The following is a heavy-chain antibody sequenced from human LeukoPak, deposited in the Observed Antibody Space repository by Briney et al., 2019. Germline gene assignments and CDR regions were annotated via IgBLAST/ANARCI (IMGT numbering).Heavy chain of an antibody. Sequence: ASVKFSCKASGYTFTSYDINWVRQATGQGLEWMGWMNPNSGNTGYAQKFQGRVTMTRNTSISTAYMELSSLRSEDTAVYYCARGGRYYYGMDVWGQGTTVTVSS. D-gene: IGHD1-26*01. J-gene: IGHJ6*02. CDR3: ARGGRYYYGMDV. CDR1: GYTFTSYD. CDR2: MNPNSGNT. V-gene: IGHV1-8*01.